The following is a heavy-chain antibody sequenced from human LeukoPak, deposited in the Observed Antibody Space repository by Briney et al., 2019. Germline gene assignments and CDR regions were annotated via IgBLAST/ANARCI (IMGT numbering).Heavy chain of an antibody. CDR3: AIVNCMVPEYCSGGTCPGDY. Sequence: PGGSLRLSCAACGFTFSSYGMSWVRQAPGKGLEWVSYISSSSSTIYYADSVKGRFTISRDNAKNSLYLQMNSLRAEDTAVYSCAIVNCMVPEYCSGGTCPGDYWGQGTLVTVSS. D-gene: IGHD2-15*01. CDR1: GFTFSSYG. CDR2: ISSSSSTI. V-gene: IGHV3-48*01. J-gene: IGHJ4*02.